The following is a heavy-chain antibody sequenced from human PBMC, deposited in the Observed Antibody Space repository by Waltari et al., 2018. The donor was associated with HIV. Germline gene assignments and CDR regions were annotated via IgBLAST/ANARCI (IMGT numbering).Heavy chain of an antibody. CDR3: ARAPIINDMDV. Sequence: QVQLVESGGGVVKPGGSLRLSCAASGFTFSDYYMYWIRQSPGKGLEWISYISRVGYTMSYADSIKGLFTISRDNAKNSLYLQMISLRAEDTAVYYCARAPIINDMDVWGQGTTVIVS. J-gene: IGHJ6*02. V-gene: IGHV3-11*01. CDR1: GFTFSDYY. CDR2: ISRVGYTM.